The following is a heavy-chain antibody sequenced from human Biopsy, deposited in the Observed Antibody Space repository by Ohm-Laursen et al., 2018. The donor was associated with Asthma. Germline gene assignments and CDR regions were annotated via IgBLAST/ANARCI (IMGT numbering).Heavy chain of an antibody. V-gene: IGHV3-7*01. CDR3: ARGGYCTSPTCPWGRYATDV. D-gene: IGHD2-2*01. Sequence: GSLRLSCTASGFTFSSYWMSWVRQAPGKGLEWVANIKKDGREKYYVDSVKGRFTISRDNAKNSLYLHMNSLRAEDTAVYYCARGGYCTSPTCPWGRYATDVWGQGTTVTVSS. CDR2: IKKDGREK. CDR1: GFTFSSYW. J-gene: IGHJ6*02.